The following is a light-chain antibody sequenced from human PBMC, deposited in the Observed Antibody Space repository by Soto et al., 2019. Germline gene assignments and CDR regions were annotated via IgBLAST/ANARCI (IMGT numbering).Light chain of an antibody. CDR1: RSDVGAYNY. J-gene: IGLJ2*01. CDR3: SSYTRSSTVV. Sequence: QSVLTQPASVSGSPGQSITISCTGTRSDVGAYNYVSWYQQHPGRAPKLMIYDVSNRPSGVSNRFSGSKSGNTASLTISGLQAEDEADYYCSSYTRSSTVVFGGGTKVTVL. V-gene: IGLV2-14*03. CDR2: DVS.